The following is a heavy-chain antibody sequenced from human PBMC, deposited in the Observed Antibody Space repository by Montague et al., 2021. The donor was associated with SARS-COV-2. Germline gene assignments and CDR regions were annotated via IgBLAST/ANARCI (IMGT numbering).Heavy chain of an antibody. V-gene: IGHV3-23*01. Sequence: SLRLSCAASGFTFRNYAMSWVRQAPGKGLEWVSTITGSGGSTYYADSVKGRSTISRDNSKNTLYLQMGSLTAEDTAVYYCANHQGITVFGVIFNWGQGTLVTVSS. CDR1: GFTFRNYA. CDR3: ANHQGITVFGVIFN. D-gene: IGHD3-3*01. J-gene: IGHJ4*02. CDR2: ITGSGGST.